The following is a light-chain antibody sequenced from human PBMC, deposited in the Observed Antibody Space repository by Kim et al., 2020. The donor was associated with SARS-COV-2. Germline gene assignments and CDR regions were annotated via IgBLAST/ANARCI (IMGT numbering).Light chain of an antibody. CDR3: QQYHSYPYT. Sequence: DIQVTQSPSSLSPAVGDTVTITCRASQGIADHLAWFQQQPGKAPKSLIYAASTLQSGVPSKFRGSGSGTDFTLTISSLQPEDFATYYCQQYHSYPYTFGQGTKLEIK. CDR2: AAS. J-gene: IGKJ2*01. CDR1: QGIADH. V-gene: IGKV1-16*02.